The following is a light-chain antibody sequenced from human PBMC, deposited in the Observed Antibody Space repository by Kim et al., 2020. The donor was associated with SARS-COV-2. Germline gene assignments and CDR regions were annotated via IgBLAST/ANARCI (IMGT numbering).Light chain of an antibody. J-gene: IGLJ3*02. Sequence: SYELTQPPSVSVSPGQTATITCSGDRLGDKFACWFKQIPGQSPTLFIYRDTKRPSGIPERFTGSNSGTTATLTISGTQPIDEADYYCQAWDSSTAVFGGG. CDR2: RDT. CDR3: QAWDSSTAV. V-gene: IGLV3-1*01. CDR1: RLGDKF.